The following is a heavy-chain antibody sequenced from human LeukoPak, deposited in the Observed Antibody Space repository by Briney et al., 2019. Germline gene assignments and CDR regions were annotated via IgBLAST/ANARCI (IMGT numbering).Heavy chain of an antibody. CDR2: IYHSGTT. V-gene: IGHV4-59*01. CDR3: ARSSLADSSSWYNWFDP. Sequence: SETLSLTCTVSGGSISSYYWSWIRQPPGKGLEWIGYIYHSGTTNYNPSLKSRVTISVDTSKNQISLKLSSVTAADTAVYYCARSSLADSSSWYNWFDPWGQGTLVTVSS. CDR1: GGSISSYY. J-gene: IGHJ5*02. D-gene: IGHD6-13*01.